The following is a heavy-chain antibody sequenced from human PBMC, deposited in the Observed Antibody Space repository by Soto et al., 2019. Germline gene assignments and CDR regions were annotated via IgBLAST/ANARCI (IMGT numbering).Heavy chain of an antibody. J-gene: IGHJ3*01. CDR1: GFFISSGNY. V-gene: IGHV4-38-2*01. CDR3: ARARWYDAFDV. CDR2: IFHGGNT. Sequence: SETLSLACAVSGFFISSGNYWGWIRKPPGKGLEWIGSIFHGGNTYYNPSLKSRVTISVDMSKNQFSLKLNSVTAADTAVYYCARARWYDAFDVWGQGTVVTVSS. D-gene: IGHD2-15*01.